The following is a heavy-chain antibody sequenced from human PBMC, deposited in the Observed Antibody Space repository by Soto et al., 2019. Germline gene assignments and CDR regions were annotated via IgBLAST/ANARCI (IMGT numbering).Heavy chain of an antibody. J-gene: IGHJ4*02. Sequence: PGGSLRLSGAASGFTFNNDAVNWVRQAPGKAREWVSSSTGLVGGGGAYYADSVKGRVTISRDNSRSTLYLQIRSLKTEGTAMDYCASAARAYCSGAACYPLDHWGQRIRVTVSS. CDR3: ASAARAYCSGAACYPLDH. V-gene: IGHV3-23*01. CDR2: STGLVGGGGA. CDR1: GFTFNNDA. D-gene: IGHD2-21*02.